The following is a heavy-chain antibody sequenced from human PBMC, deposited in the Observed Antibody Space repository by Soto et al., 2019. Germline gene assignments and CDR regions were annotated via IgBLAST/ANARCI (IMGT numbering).Heavy chain of an antibody. J-gene: IGHJ4*02. Sequence: QVQLQESGPGLVKPSQTLSLTCTVSGGSISSGGYYWSWIRQHPGKGLEWIGHIYDSGTAYYSPSLDSRVTIPVDTSKNQCSLKLSSVTAADTAVYYCASYCGGDCSGYWGQGTLVTVSS. CDR2: IYDSGTA. V-gene: IGHV4-31*03. CDR1: GGSISSGGYY. CDR3: ASYCGGDCSGY. D-gene: IGHD2-21*02.